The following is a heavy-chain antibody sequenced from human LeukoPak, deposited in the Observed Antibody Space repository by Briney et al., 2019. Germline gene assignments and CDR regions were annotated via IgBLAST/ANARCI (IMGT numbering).Heavy chain of an antibody. V-gene: IGHV1-2*02. CDR3: ARESSLDGSRFPSNY. D-gene: IGHD5-24*01. CDR1: GYTFTGYY. J-gene: IGHJ4*02. CDR2: ISPNNGGT. Sequence: GASVKLSCKASGYTFTGYYLHWIRQAPGPGLEWMGWISPNNGGTKYGQKFQSRITMNRDTSITTAYIEQNRLTSDHTAIYYCARESSLDGSRFPSNYWGQGTLVTVSS.